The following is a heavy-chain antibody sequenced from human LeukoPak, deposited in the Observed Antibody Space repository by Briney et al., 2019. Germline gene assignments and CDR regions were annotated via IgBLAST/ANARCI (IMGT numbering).Heavy chain of an antibody. CDR1: GFTFSSYA. CDR2: ISYDGSNK. Sequence: PGRSLRLSCAASGFTFSSYAMHWVRQAPGEGLEWVAVISYDGSNKYYADSVKGRFTISRDNSKNTLYLQMNSLRAEDTAVYYCASLPGHYYYDSSGDPVGWGQGTLVTVSS. V-gene: IGHV3-30-3*01. J-gene: IGHJ4*02. CDR3: ASLPGHYYYDSSGDPVG. D-gene: IGHD3-22*01.